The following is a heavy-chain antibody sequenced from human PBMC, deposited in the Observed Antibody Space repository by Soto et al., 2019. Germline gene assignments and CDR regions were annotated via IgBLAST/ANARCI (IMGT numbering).Heavy chain of an antibody. D-gene: IGHD3-10*01. CDR2: ISGSGGST. CDR3: AKKVNSGPGSQYFDY. CDR1: GFTFSSYA. V-gene: IGHV3-23*01. J-gene: IGHJ4*02. Sequence: GGSLRLSCAASGFTFSSYAMSWVHQAPGKGLEWVSAISGSGGSTYYADSVKGRFTISRDNSKNTLFLQMNSLRAEDTAIYYCAKKVNSGPGSQYFDYWGQGTLVTVSS.